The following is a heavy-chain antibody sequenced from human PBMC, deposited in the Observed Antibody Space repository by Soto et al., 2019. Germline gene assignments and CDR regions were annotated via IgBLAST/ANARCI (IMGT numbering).Heavy chain of an antibody. J-gene: IGHJ4*02. Sequence: GSLRLSCAASGFSFSTYSMNWVRQAPGKGLEWVSYISSSSSTIFYTDSVKGRFTVSRDNAKNSLYLQMNSLRAEDTAVYYCERPKPYHDSSGPPAYWAQGNLVNVS. D-gene: IGHD3-22*01. CDR1: GFSFSTYS. V-gene: IGHV3-48*01. CDR2: ISSSSSTI. CDR3: ERPKPYHDSSGPPAY.